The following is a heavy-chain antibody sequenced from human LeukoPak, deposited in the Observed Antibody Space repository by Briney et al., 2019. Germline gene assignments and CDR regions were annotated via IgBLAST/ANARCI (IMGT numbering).Heavy chain of an antibody. J-gene: IGHJ6*03. Sequence: TLSLTCTVSGGSVSSGYHYWSWIRQPPGKNLEWIGYISYSGSTSYNPSLESRVSISVDTSKNQFSLKLNSVTAADTAIYYCARVTPGSTGGGADYYYMDVWGKGTTVTVSS. D-gene: IGHD5/OR15-5a*01. V-gene: IGHV4-30-4*08. CDR2: ISYSGST. CDR1: GGSVSSGYHY. CDR3: ARVTPGSTGGGADYYYMDV.